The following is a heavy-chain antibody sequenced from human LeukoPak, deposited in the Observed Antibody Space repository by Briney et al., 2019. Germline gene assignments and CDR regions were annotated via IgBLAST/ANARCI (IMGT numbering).Heavy chain of an antibody. Sequence: ASVKVSCKASGYTFTAYYIHWVRQAPGQGREWMGWINPNSGDTNYAQKFHGRVTLTRDTSITTAYMELSRLRSDDTAVYYCVKARGLYCSSTSCYDCDVWGKGTTVTVSS. CDR3: VKARGLYCSSTSCYDCDV. CDR2: INPNSGDT. J-gene: IGHJ6*04. D-gene: IGHD2-2*01. V-gene: IGHV1-2*02. CDR1: GYTFTAYY.